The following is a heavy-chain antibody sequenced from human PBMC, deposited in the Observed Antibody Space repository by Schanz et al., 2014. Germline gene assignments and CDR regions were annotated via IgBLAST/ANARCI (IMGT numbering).Heavy chain of an antibody. CDR3: ARDDRAYYYGMDV. D-gene: IGHD3-22*01. J-gene: IGHJ6*02. CDR2: INPNTGGT. Sequence: QVQLVQSGAEVKKPGASVKVSCKASGYTFSDYYIHWVRQAPGQGLEWMGWINPNTGGTNFAQKFQGWVTMTRDTSISTVYMELSRVTYEDTAVYYCARDDRAYYYGMDVWGQGTTVTVSS. CDR1: GYTFSDYY. V-gene: IGHV1-2*04.